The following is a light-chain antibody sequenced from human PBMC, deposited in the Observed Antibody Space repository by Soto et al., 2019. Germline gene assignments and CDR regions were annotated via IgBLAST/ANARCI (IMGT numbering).Light chain of an antibody. CDR2: EVT. Sequence: QSALTQPASVSGSPGQSITISCTGTSSDVGGYNFVSWYQQHPGKAPKLMIYEVTSRPSGVSNRFSGPKSGNTASLTISGLQAEDEADYYCNSYTTISTLVFGTGTKVTVL. CDR3: NSYTTISTLV. CDR1: SSDVGGYNF. J-gene: IGLJ1*01. V-gene: IGLV2-14*03.